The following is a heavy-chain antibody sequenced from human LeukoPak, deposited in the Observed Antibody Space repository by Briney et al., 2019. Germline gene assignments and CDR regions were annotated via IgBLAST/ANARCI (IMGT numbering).Heavy chain of an antibody. D-gene: IGHD3-22*01. V-gene: IGHV1-3*01. CDR3: ARDYYDSSGYLHGSGY. J-gene: IGHJ4*02. Sequence: GASVKVSCKASGYTFTSYAMHWVRQAPGQRLEWMGWINAGNGNTKYSQEFQGRVTITRDTSASTAYMELRSLRSDDTAVYYCARDYYDSSGYLHGSGYWGQGTLVTVSS. CDR1: GYTFTSYA. CDR2: INAGNGNT.